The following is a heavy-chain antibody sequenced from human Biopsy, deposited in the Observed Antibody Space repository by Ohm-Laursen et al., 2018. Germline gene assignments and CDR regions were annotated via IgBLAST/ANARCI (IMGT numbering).Heavy chain of an antibody. J-gene: IGHJ5*02. CDR3: GRAVRNQLLTDP. Sequence: SVKVSCKASGYTFTSYDITWVRLASGQGPEWIGWLNPVSGNSNFGQKFRGRVTVTSDTSISTAYMELSGLTSDDTATYYCGRAVRNQLLTDPWGQGTLVTVTS. CDR2: LNPVSGNS. D-gene: IGHD1-7*01. CDR1: GYTFTSYD. V-gene: IGHV1-8*01.